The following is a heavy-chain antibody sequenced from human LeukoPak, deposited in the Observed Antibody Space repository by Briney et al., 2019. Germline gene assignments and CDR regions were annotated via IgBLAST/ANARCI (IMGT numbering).Heavy chain of an antibody. J-gene: IGHJ4*02. V-gene: IGHV5-51*01. CDR3: ARGPYGDSGRWDYFDY. CDR1: GYSFTSYW. D-gene: IGHD4-17*01. Sequence: GESLKISCKGSGYSFTSYWIGWVRQMPGKGLEWMGIIYPGDSDTKYSPSFQGQVTISSDKSITTAYLQWSSLKASDTAMCYCARGPYGDSGRWDYFDYWGQGTLVTVSS. CDR2: IYPGDSDT.